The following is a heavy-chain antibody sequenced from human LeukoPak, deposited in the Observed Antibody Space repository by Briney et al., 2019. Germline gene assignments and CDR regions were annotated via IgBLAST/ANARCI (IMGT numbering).Heavy chain of an antibody. CDR2: INAYNGDT. CDR3: AGGGLWFGELPFDH. V-gene: IGHV1-18*01. Sequence: ASMKVSCKASAYTFPTYGISWVRQAPGQGLEWMGWINAYNGDTNYAQKFQGRVTMTTDTSTSTAYMELRSLRSDDTAVYYCAGGGLWFGELPFDHWGQGTLVTVSS. J-gene: IGHJ5*02. D-gene: IGHD3-10*01. CDR1: AYTFPTYG.